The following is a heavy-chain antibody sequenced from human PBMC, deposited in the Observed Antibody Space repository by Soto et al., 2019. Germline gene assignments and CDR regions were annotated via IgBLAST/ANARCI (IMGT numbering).Heavy chain of an antibody. J-gene: IGHJ4*02. D-gene: IGHD3-3*01. V-gene: IGHV1-2*02. CDR2: INPNSGGT. CDR3: ARSRSRSTIFGVVSVLGYFDY. Sequence: GASVKVSCKASGYTFTGYYMHWVRQAPGQGLEWMGWINPNSGGTNYAQKFQGRVTMTRDTSISIAYMELSRLRSDDTAVYYCARSRSRSTIFGVVSVLGYFDYWGQGTLVTVSS. CDR1: GYTFTGYY.